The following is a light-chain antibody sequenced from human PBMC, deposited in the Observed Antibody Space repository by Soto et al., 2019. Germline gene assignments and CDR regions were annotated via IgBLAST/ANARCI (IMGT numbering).Light chain of an antibody. CDR3: QQYNTWPRT. CDR1: QSVSSSY. CDR2: GAS. Sequence: EIVLTQSPGTLSLSPGERATLSCRASQSVSSSYLAWYQQKPGQAPRILIYGASSRATGIPDRFSGSGSGTDFTLTISSLQSEDFAIYFCQQYNTWPRTFGQGTKVDIK. J-gene: IGKJ1*01. V-gene: IGKV3-20*01.